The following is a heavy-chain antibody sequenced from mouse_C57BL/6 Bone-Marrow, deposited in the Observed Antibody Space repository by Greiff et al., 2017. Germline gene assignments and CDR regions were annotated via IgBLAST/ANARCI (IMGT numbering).Heavy chain of an antibody. CDR2: ISSGGSYT. CDR1: GFTFSSYG. Sequence: EVQRVESGGDLVKPGGSLTLSCAASGFTFSSYGMSWVRQTPDKRLEWVATISSGGSYTYYPDSVKGRFTISRDNAKNTLYLQMSSLKSEDTAMYYCARQAWFAYWGQGTLVTVSA. J-gene: IGHJ3*01. CDR3: ARQAWFAY. V-gene: IGHV5-6*01.